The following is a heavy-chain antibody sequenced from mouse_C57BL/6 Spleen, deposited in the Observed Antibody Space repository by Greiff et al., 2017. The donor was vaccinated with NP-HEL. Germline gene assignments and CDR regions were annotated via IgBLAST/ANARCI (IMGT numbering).Heavy chain of an antibody. CDR1: GYSITSGYY. D-gene: IGHD1-1*01. CDR2: ISYDGSN. V-gene: IGHV3-6*01. CDR3: ARDWYYGSSYYFDY. J-gene: IGHJ2*01. Sequence: EVKLQESGPGLVKPSQSLSLTCSVTGYSITSGYYWNWIRQFPGNKLEWMGYISYDGSNNYNPSLKNRISITRDTSKNQFFLKLNSVTTEDTATYYCARDWYYGSSYYFDYWGQGTTLTVSS.